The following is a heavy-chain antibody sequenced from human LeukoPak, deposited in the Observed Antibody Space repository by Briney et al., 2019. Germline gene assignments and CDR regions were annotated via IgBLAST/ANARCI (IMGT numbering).Heavy chain of an antibody. J-gene: IGHJ4*02. V-gene: IGHV3-23*01. CDR3: AKEHSYGWPWDY. D-gene: IGHD5-18*01. CDR1: GFTFSSYA. Sequence: GGSLRLSCAASGFTFSSYAMSWVRQAPGKGLGWVSAISGSGGSTYYADSVKGRFTISTDNSKDTLYLQMNSLRAEDTAVYYCAKEHSYGWPWDYWGQGTLVTVSS. CDR2: ISGSGGST.